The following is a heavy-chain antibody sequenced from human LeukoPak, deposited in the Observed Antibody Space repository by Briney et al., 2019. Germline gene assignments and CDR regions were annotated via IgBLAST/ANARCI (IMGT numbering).Heavy chain of an antibody. V-gene: IGHV3-30*04. J-gene: IGHJ4*01. CDR2: ISHDGSNK. D-gene: IGHD3/OR15-3a*01. CDR1: GFTFNNYA. CDR3: ARDSGFSGTQRGEY. Sequence: PGRSLRLSCAASGFTFNNYAMHWVRQAPGKGLEWVAVISHDGSNKYYTDSVKGRFTISRDNSKNTLYLQMNSLRSEDTAVYFCARDSGFSGTQRGEYWGHGTLVTVSS.